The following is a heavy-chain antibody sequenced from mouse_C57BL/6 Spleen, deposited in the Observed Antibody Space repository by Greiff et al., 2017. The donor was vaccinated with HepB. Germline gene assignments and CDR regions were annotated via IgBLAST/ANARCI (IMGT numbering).Heavy chain of an antibody. CDR2: IRLKSDNYAT. V-gene: IGHV6-3*01. CDR1: GFTFSNYW. J-gene: IGHJ2*01. D-gene: IGHD2-2*01. CDR3: TGGRWLGLYYFDY. Sequence: EVKVEESGGGLVQPGGSMKLSCVASGFTFSNYWMNWVRQSPEKGLEWVAQIRLKSDNYATQYAESVKGRFTISIDDSKSSVYLQMNNLRAEDTGIYYCTGGRWLGLYYFDYWGQGTTLTVSS.